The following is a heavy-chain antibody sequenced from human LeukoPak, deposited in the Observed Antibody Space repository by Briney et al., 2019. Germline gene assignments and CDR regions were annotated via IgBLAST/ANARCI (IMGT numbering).Heavy chain of an antibody. CDR2: VSSSGTTI. J-gene: IGHJ4*02. CDR1: GFSFSSYE. Sequence: GGSLRLSCAASGFSFSSYEMNWVRQAPGKGLEWVSYVSSSGTTIYYADSVKGRFTISRDNAKNSLYLQMNSLRAEDTAVYYCARHPGLGFDYWGQGTLVTVSS. V-gene: IGHV3-48*03. CDR3: ARHPGLGFDY.